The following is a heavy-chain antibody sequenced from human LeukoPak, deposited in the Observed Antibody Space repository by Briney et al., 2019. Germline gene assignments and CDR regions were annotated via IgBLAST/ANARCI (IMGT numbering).Heavy chain of an antibody. D-gene: IGHD3-10*01. CDR2: ITRSGDST. CDR3: ASYFGRS. CDR1: GFTFSNYA. Sequence: PGGSLRLSCAASGFTFSNYAMSWVRQAPGKGLEWVSAITRSGDSTYYADSVKGRFTISRDNFKNTLYLQMNNVRGEDTAVYYCASYFGRSWGQGTLVTVSS. J-gene: IGHJ5*02. V-gene: IGHV3-23*01.